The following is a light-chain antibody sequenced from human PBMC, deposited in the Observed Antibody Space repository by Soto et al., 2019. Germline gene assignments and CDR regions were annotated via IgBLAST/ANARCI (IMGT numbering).Light chain of an antibody. V-gene: IGLV1-40*01. Sequence: QSVLTQPPSVSGAPGQTVTISCTGSSSNIGAVYDVHWYQQLPGTAPKLLIYGNSNRPSGVPDRFSGSKSGTSASLTITGLQAEDEADYYCQSYASSLSAVVFGGGTKVTVL. J-gene: IGLJ2*01. CDR2: GNS. CDR3: QSYASSLSAVV. CDR1: SSNIGAVYD.